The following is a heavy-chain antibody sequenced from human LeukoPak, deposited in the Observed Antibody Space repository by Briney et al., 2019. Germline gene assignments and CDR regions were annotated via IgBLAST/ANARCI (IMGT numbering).Heavy chain of an antibody. D-gene: IGHD2-15*01. CDR3: TWLTCGGSCWSL. CDR2: ISYDGTNK. J-gene: IGHJ4*02. Sequence: PGGSLRLSCAASGFTFSSYGLHLVRQAPGKGLEWVAVISYDGTNKYYADSVKGRFTISRENSKNTLYLQMNSQKTEDAAVYFCTWLTCGGSCWSLWGQGTLVTVSS. CDR1: GFTFSSYG. V-gene: IGHV3-30*03.